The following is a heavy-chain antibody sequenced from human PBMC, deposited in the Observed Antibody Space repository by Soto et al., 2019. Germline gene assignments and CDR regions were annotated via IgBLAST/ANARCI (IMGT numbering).Heavy chain of an antibody. D-gene: IGHD2-8*01. V-gene: IGHV1-24*01. CDR3: ATISQWVLMVYAPPLY. J-gene: IGHJ4*02. CDR2: FDPEDGET. CDR1: GYTLTELS. Sequence: ASVKVSCKVSGYTLTELSMHWVRQAPGKGLEWMGGFDPEDGETIYAQKFQGRVTMTEDTSTDTAYMELSSLRSEDTAVYYCATISQWVLMVYAPPLYWGQGSLVTVSS.